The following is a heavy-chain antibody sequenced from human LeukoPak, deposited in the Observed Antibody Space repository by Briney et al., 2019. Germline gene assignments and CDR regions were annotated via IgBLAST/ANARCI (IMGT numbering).Heavy chain of an antibody. D-gene: IGHD5-18*01. V-gene: IGHV3-74*01. J-gene: IGHJ4*02. CDR3: ARTWIQLWLLDY. Sequence: GGSLRLSCAASGFTFSNYWMHWVRQAPGKGLVWVSRIYTDGSSTNYADSVKGRFTISRDNAKNTLYLQMNSLRAEDTAVYYCARTWIQLWLLDYWGQGTLVTVSS. CDR2: IYTDGSST. CDR1: GFTFSNYW.